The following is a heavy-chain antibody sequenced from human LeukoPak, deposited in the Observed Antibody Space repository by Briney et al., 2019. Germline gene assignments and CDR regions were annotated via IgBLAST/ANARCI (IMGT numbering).Heavy chain of an antibody. V-gene: IGHV4-30-2*01. J-gene: IGHJ4*02. D-gene: IGHD5-24*01. Sequence: PSETLSLTCTVSGGSISSGGYSWSWIRLPPGKGLEWIGYIYHSGSTYYNPSLKSRVTISVDRSKNQFSLKLSSVTAADTAVYYCARADGYNYFDYWGQGTLVTVSS. CDR2: IYHSGST. CDR3: ARADGYNYFDY. CDR1: GGSISSGGYS.